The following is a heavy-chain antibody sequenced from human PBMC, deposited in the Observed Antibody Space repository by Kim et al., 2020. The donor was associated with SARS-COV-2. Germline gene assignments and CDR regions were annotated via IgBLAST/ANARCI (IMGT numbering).Heavy chain of an antibody. CDR3: ARDTSSTDAFDI. CDR2: ISSSSSYI. V-gene: IGHV3-21*01. Sequence: LSLTCAASGFTFSSYSMNWVRQAPGKGLEWVSSISSSSSYIYYADSVKGRFTISRDNAKNSLYLQMNSLRAEDTAVYYCARDTSSTDAFDIWGQGTMVTVSS. J-gene: IGHJ3*02. CDR1: GFTFSSYS. D-gene: IGHD6-13*01.